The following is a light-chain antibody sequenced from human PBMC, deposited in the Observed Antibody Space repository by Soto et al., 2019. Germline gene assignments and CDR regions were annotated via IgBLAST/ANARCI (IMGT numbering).Light chain of an antibody. CDR2: DVS. CDR1: SSDVGGYNY. V-gene: IGLV2-14*01. J-gene: IGLJ2*01. Sequence: QSALTQPASVSGSPGQSITISCTGTSSDVGGYNYVSWYQQHPAKAPKPMIYDVSNRPSGVSNRFSGSKSGNTASLTISGLQAEDEADYYCSSYTSSRTPVFGGGTKLTVL. CDR3: SSYTSSRTPV.